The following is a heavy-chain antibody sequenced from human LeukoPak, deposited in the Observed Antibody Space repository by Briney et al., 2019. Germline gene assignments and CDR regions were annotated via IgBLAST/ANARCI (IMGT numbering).Heavy chain of an antibody. CDR3: ARPDYYGSGDGFFDY. Sequence: SETLSLTCTVSGGSISSSSYYRGWIRQPPGTGLEWIGSIYYSGSTYYNLSLKSRVTISVDTSKNQFSLKLSSVTAADTAVYYCARPDYYGSGDGFFDYWGQGTLVTVSS. V-gene: IGHV4-39*01. J-gene: IGHJ4*02. CDR2: IYYSGST. D-gene: IGHD3-10*01. CDR1: GGSISSSSYY.